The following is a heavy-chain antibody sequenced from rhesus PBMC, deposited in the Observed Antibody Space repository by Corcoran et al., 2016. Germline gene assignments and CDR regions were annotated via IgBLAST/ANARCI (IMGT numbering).Heavy chain of an antibody. V-gene: IGHV4-80*01. Sequence: QVQLQESGPGLVKPSETLSLTCAVSGASIRYYWWSWIRQPPGKGLEWIGEINANGDSTYYNPSLQSGVTISKDASKDQLSLRLNSVTAADTAVYYCAKDGSGNYVNSWGQGVVVTVSS. J-gene: IGHJ6*01. CDR3: AKDGSGNYVNS. CDR2: INANGDST. D-gene: IGHD1-44*01. CDR1: GASIRYYW.